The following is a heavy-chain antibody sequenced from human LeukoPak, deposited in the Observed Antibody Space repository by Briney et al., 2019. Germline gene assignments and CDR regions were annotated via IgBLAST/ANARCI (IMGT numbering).Heavy chain of an antibody. CDR1: GLTVTNAW. J-gene: IGHJ4*02. V-gene: IGHV3-15*04. Sequence: PGGSLRLSCAASGLTVTNAWMNWVRQAPGKGLEWVGRIASKTDGGTTDYAAPVKGRFTISRDDSKNTLFLQMNGLRAEDTAVYYCAKAHLAATIMIELDSWGQGTLVTVSS. CDR2: IASKTDGGTT. CDR3: AKAHLAATIMIELDS. D-gene: IGHD5-12*01.